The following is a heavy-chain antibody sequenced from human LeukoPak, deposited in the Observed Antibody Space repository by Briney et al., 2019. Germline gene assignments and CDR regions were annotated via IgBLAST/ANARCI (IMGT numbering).Heavy chain of an antibody. D-gene: IGHD4-11*01. CDR2: ISAYNGNT. CDR1: GYTVTSNG. V-gene: IGHV1-18*01. Sequence: ASVKVSCKASGYTVTSNGISWVRQAPGQGLEWMGWISAYNGNTNYAQKLQGRVTMTTDTSTSTAYMELRSLRSDDTAVYYCARASRHDYLAHLFDYWGQGTLVTVSS. CDR3: ARASRHDYLAHLFDY. J-gene: IGHJ4*02.